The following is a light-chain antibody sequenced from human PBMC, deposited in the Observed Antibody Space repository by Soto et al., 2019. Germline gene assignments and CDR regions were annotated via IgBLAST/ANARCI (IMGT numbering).Light chain of an antibody. CDR3: CSYAGSSTWV. J-gene: IGLJ3*02. Sequence: QPVLTQPASVSGSPGQSIPISCTGTSSDVGSYNLVSWYQQHPGKAPKLRIYEGSKRPSGVSNRFSGSKSGNTASLTISGLQAEDGADYYCCSYAGSSTWVFGGGTKLTVL. CDR1: SSDVGSYNL. CDR2: EGS. V-gene: IGLV2-23*01.